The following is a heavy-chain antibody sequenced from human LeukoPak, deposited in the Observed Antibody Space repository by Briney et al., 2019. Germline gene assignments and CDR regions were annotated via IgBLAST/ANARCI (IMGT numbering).Heavy chain of an antibody. Sequence: GGSLRLSCAASGFTFSSYAMHWVRQAPGKGLEYVSAISSNGGSTYYANSVKGRFTISGDNSKNTLYLQMGSLRAEDMAVYYCARSVTTVTTGLDYWGQGTLVTVSS. J-gene: IGHJ4*02. V-gene: IGHV3-64*01. CDR1: GFTFSSYA. CDR2: ISSNGGST. CDR3: ARSVTTVTTGLDY. D-gene: IGHD4-17*01.